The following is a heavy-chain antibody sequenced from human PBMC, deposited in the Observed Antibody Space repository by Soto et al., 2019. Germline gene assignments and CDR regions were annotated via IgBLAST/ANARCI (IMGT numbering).Heavy chain of an antibody. CDR2: IKEDGSEK. CDR3: VRGGGNFEY. Sequence: EVQLVESGGGLVQPGGSLRLSCAVSGFTFSGYWMSWVRQAPGKGLEWLANIKEDGSEKYYVDFVKGRFTISRDNAKSSLYVQMNSVRAEDTAVYYCVRGGGNFEYWGQGTLVTVSS. CDR1: GFTFSGYW. V-gene: IGHV3-7*01. D-gene: IGHD2-15*01. J-gene: IGHJ4*02.